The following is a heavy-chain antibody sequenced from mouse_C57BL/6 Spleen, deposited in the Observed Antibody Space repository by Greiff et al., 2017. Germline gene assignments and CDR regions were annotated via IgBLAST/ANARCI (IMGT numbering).Heavy chain of an antibody. V-gene: IGHV1-19*01. CDR1: GYTFTDYY. Sequence: SGPVLVKPGASVKMSCKASGYTFTDYYMNWVKQSHGKSLEWIGVINPYNGGTSYNQKFKGKATLTVDKSSSTAYMELNSLTSEDSAVYYCARQPTWDYWGQGTTLTVSS. J-gene: IGHJ2*01. CDR2: INPYNGGT. D-gene: IGHD6-1*01. CDR3: ARQPTWDY.